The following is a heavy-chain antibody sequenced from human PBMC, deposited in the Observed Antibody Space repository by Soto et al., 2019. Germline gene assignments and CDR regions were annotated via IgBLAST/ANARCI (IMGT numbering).Heavy chain of an antibody. D-gene: IGHD4-17*01. CDR1: GFTFDDYA. CDR2: ISWNSGSI. Sequence: DVQLVESGGGLVQPGRSLRLSCAASGFTFDDYAMHWVRQAPGKGLEWVSGISWNSGSIGYADSVKGRFTISRDNAKNSLYLQMNSLRAEDTALYYCAKDPYGDYSSRWAEYFQHWGQGTLVTVSS. V-gene: IGHV3-9*01. CDR3: AKDPYGDYSSRWAEYFQH. J-gene: IGHJ1*01.